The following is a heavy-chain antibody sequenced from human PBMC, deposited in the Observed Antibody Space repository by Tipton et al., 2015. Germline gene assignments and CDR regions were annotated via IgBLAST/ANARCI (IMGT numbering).Heavy chain of an antibody. CDR3: ASRGAGTSHYAMDV. CDR1: GYSISSGYY. CDR2: FFHSGNT. J-gene: IGHJ6*02. Sequence: TLSLTCDVSGYSISSGYYWSWIRQPPGKGLEWIGSFFHSGNTFHNPSLRSRVIISVDTSKNQFSLKLTSVTAADTAVYYCASRGAGTSHYAMDVWGQGTTVTVSS. D-gene: IGHD6-19*01. V-gene: IGHV4-38-2*01.